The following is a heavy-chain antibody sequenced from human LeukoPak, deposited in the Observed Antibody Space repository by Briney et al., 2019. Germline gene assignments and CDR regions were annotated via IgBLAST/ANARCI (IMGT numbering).Heavy chain of an antibody. V-gene: IGHV3-21*01. J-gene: IGHJ4*02. CDR1: GFTFSSYS. D-gene: IGHD6-19*01. CDR3: ARVHSSGLDY. Sequence: GGSLRLSCAASGFTFSSYSMNWVRQAPGKGLEWVSSISSSSSYIYYADSVKGRFTISRDNSKNTLYLQMNSLRAEDTAVYYCARVHSSGLDYWGQGTLVTVSS. CDR2: ISSSSSYI.